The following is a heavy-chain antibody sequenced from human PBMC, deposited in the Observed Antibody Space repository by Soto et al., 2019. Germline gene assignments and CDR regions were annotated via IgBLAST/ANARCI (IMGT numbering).Heavy chain of an antibody. CDR1: GGSISSGGYY. CDR2: IYYSGST. J-gene: IGHJ6*02. V-gene: IGHV4-31*03. CDR3: ARDRLESSGYSMYGMDV. Sequence: QVQLQESGPGLVKPSQTLSLTCTVSGGSISSGGYYWSWIRQHPGKGLEWIGYIYYSGSTYYNPSLKSRVTISVDTSKNQFSLKLSSVTAADTAVYYCARDRLESSGYSMYGMDVWGQGTTVTVCS. D-gene: IGHD3-22*01.